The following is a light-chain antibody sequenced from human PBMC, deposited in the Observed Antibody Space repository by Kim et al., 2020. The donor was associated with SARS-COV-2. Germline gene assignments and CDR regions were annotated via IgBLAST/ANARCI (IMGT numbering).Light chain of an antibody. CDR2: EVS. Sequence: QSVTISCTGPSSYVVAYNDFSWYQQHPAKAPKLMIYEVSKRPSGVPDRFSGYKSGNTASLTFSGLQAEDEADYYCSSYAGTNNYVVFGGGTKLTVL. J-gene: IGLJ2*01. CDR3: SSYAGTNNYVV. CDR1: SSYVVAYND. V-gene: IGLV2-8*01.